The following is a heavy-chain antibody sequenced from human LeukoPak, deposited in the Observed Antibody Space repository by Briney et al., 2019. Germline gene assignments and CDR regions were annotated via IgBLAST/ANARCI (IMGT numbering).Heavy chain of an antibody. V-gene: IGHV4-59*08. CDR1: GGSIGTYY. CDR2: IYVTGT. J-gene: IGHJ6*03. Sequence: SETLSLTCTVSGGSIGTYYRSWVRQSPGTGLEWIGYIYVTGTRYNPYLQSRVTISVDRSRNQFFLKMTSVTAADTAVYYCARHIGGGIEDMDVWGRGTKVTVSS. CDR3: ARHIGGGIEDMDV. D-gene: IGHD3-16*02.